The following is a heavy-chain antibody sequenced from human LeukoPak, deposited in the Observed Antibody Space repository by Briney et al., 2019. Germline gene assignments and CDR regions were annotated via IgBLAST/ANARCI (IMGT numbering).Heavy chain of an antibody. V-gene: IGHV4-34*01. CDR2: VSPGGYT. D-gene: IGHD2-21*01. Sequence: PSETLSLTCAVSGVSVSDYYWSWIRQSPEKGLEWIGEVSPGGYTTYTPSLRSRVIISEDTSENQLSLNVTSVTAADTALYYCARIRCGRGQARCYNHWAQGSLVTVSS. CDR3: ARIRCGRGQARCYNH. CDR1: GVSVSDYY. J-gene: IGHJ5*02.